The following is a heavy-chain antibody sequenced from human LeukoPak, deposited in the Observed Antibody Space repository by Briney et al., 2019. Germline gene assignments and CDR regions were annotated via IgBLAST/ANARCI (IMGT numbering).Heavy chain of an antibody. V-gene: IGHV3-30*18. CDR2: ISYDGSNK. Sequence: GRSLRLSCAASGFTFSSYGMHWVRQAPGKGLEWVAVISYDGSNKYYADSVKGRFTISRDNSKNTLYLQMNSLRAEDTAVYYCAKDKEYSSSWYGDFDYWGQGTLVTVSS. D-gene: IGHD6-13*01. J-gene: IGHJ4*02. CDR1: GFTFSSYG. CDR3: AKDKEYSSSWYGDFDY.